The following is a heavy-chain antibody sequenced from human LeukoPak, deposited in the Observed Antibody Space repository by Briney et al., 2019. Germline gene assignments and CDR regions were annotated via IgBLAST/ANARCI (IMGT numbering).Heavy chain of an antibody. D-gene: IGHD2-15*01. V-gene: IGHV3-23*01. CDR2: ISETGGST. J-gene: IGHJ4*02. Sequence: GGSLGLSCAASGFTFTNYPMIWVRQPPGKGLEWVSGISETGGSTEYADSVKGRLTISRDNSKNTLYLQMNSLRAEDTAVYYCTSRDPCSGGTCYGLGYWGQGTLVAVSS. CDR3: TSRDPCSGGTCYGLGY. CDR1: GFTFTNYP.